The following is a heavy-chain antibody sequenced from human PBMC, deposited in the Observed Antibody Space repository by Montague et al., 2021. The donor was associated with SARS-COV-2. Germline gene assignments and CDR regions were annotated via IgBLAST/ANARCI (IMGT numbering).Heavy chain of an antibody. CDR2: XDWXDYK. D-gene: IGHD1-26*01. Sequence: PALVKPTQTLTLTCTFSGFSLSTSGICVSWIRQPPGKALEWLALXDWXDYKYYSTSLKTRLTISKDTSKNQVVLTMTNMDPVDTATYYCARIWGATRGDAFDIWGQGTMVTVSS. J-gene: IGHJ3*02. CDR1: GFSLSTSGIC. CDR3: ARIWGATRGDAFDI. V-gene: IGHV2-70*01.